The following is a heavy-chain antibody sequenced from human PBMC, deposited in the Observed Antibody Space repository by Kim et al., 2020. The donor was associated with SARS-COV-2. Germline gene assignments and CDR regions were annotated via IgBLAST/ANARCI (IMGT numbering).Heavy chain of an antibody. CDR3: ARLSGTGEPFDY. Sequence: IYSPSFQGQVTISADKSIRTAYLQWSSLKASDTAMYYCARLSGTGEPFDYWGQGTLVTVSS. J-gene: IGHJ4*02. D-gene: IGHD7-27*01. V-gene: IGHV5-51*01.